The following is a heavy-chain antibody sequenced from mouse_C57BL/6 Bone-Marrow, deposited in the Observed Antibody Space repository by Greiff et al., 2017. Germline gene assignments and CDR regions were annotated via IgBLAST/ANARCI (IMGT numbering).Heavy chain of an antibody. CDR3: ATVYDGYYGGYYAMDY. D-gene: IGHD2-3*01. V-gene: IGHV2-5*01. J-gene: IGHJ4*01. Sequence: VQLQQSGPGLVQPSQCLSITCTASGFSLTSYGVHWVRQSPGKGLEWLGGIWSGGSTDYYAAFMYRLSTTKDNSKCHVFFKMNSRQADDTAISYSATVYDGYYGGYYAMDYWGQGTSVTVSA. CDR1: GFSLTSYG. CDR2: IWSGGST.